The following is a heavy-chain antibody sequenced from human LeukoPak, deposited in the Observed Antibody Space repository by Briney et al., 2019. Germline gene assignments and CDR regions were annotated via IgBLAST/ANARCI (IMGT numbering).Heavy chain of an antibody. V-gene: IGHV3-15*01. D-gene: IGHD2-15*01. J-gene: IGHJ4*02. CDR1: GFTFSNAW. Sequence: SGGSLRLSCAASGFTFSNAWMSWVRQAPGKGLEWVGRIKSKTDGGTTDYAAPVKGRFTISRDDSKNTLYLQMNSLKTEGTAVYYCTTVTRRYCSGGSCYEYYFDYWGQGTLVTVSS. CDR2: IKSKTDGGTT. CDR3: TTVTRRYCSGGSCYEYYFDY.